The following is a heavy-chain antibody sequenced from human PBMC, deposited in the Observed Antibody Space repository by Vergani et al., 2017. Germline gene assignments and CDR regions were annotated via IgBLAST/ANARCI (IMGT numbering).Heavy chain of an antibody. CDR3: ARLSGSGFSADLEY. CDR2: IYHGGSA. CDR1: GYSISIGYY. Sequence: QVRLQESGPRQVKPSETLSLSCSVSGYSISIGYYWGWIRQSPGKGLEWIGSIYHGGSAYYNPSLKSRVTISVDKSQNQFSLELTSVTAAESAVYYCARLSGSGFSADLEYWGQGTLVTVSS. J-gene: IGHJ4*02. D-gene: IGHD1-26*01. V-gene: IGHV4-38-2*02.